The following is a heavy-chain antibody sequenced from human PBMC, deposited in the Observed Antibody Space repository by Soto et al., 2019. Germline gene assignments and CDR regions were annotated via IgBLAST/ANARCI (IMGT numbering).Heavy chain of an antibody. D-gene: IGHD2-2*01. CDR2: IYYSGST. CDR1: GGSISSGGYY. CDR3: ARVGCSSTSSPRGPYYYYYGMDV. V-gene: IGHV4-31*03. Sequence: PSETLSLTCTVSGGSISSGGYYWSWIRQHPGKGLEWIGYIYYSGSTYYNPSLKSRVTISVDTSKNQFSLKLSSVTAADTAVYYCARVGCSSTSSPRGPYYYYYGMDVWGQGTTVTVSS. J-gene: IGHJ6*02.